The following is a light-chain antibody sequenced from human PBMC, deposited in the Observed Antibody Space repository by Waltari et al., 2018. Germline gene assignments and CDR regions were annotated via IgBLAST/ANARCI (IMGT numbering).Light chain of an antibody. CDR2: EVN. CDR1: GNNVGGYNL. V-gene: IGLV2-23*02. CDR3: CSSAGGTTWV. J-gene: IGLJ2*01. Sequence: QSALTQPASVSGSPGQSITISCTGTGNNVGGYNLVSWYQQLPGKAPKLMIYEVNKRPSWVSSRFSGSKSGNTASLTISGLLAEDEADYCCSSAGGTTWVFGGGTKLAVL.